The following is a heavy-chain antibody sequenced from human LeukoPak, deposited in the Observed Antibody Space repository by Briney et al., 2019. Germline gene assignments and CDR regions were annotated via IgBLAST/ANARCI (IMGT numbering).Heavy chain of an antibody. Sequence: PSETLSLTCTVSGGSISSSNYYWGWIRQPPGKGLGWIGSIYYSGNTYYNPSLKSRVTISVDTSKNQFSLKLSSVTAADTAVYYCAREVAYSSSSVFDYWGQGTLVTVSS. D-gene: IGHD6-6*01. J-gene: IGHJ4*02. CDR1: GGSISSSNYY. CDR3: AREVAYSSSSVFDY. V-gene: IGHV4-39*07. CDR2: IYYSGNT.